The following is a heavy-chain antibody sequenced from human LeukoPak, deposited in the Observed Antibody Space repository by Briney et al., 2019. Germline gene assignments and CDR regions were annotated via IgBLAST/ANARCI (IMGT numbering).Heavy chain of an antibody. Sequence: SETLSLTCTVSGGSISSYYWSWIRQPAGKGLEWIGRIYTSGSTNYNPSLKSRVTMSVDTSKNQFSLKLSSVTAADTAVYYCARANVTYYDFWSSYFGQYYFDYWGQGTLVTVSS. CDR1: GGSISSYY. J-gene: IGHJ4*02. CDR3: ARANVTYYDFWSSYFGQYYFDY. D-gene: IGHD3-3*01. CDR2: IYTSGST. V-gene: IGHV4-4*07.